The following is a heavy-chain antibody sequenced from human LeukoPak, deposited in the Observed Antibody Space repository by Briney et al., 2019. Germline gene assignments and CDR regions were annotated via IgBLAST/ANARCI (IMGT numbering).Heavy chain of an antibody. CDR3: ARDPGGADY. J-gene: IGHJ4*02. V-gene: IGHV3-7*01. Sequence: GGSLRLSCVASGFSFSTYWINWVRQAPGEGLEWVAHIKHDGSQKYYVDSVKGRFTISRDNAKNSLYLQMNSLRAEDTAVYYCARDPGGADYWGQGTLVTVSS. D-gene: IGHD3-16*01. CDR1: GFSFSTYW. CDR2: IKHDGSQK.